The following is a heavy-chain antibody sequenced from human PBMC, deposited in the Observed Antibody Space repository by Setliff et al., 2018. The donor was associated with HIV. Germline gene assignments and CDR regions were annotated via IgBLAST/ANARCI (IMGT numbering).Heavy chain of an antibody. D-gene: IGHD3-10*01. V-gene: IGHV7-4-1*02. J-gene: IGHJ3*02. CDR2: INTYTANP. CDR3: ARDRGVRGANDAFNI. Sequence: ASVKVSCKAFGYTFTSYALNWVRQAPGQGLEWMGWINTYTANPMYAQGFAGRFVFSLDTSVRTAYLQISSLKAEDTALHYCARDRGVRGANDAFNIWGLGTMVTVSS. CDR1: GYTFTSYA.